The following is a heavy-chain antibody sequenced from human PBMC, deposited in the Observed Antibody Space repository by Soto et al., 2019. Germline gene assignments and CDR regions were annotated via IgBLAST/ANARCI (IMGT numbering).Heavy chain of an antibody. CDR3: ARVPLAGAGVDY. D-gene: IGHD6-13*01. CDR1: GFTFSSYA. J-gene: IGHJ4*02. V-gene: IGHV3-30-3*01. CDR2: ISYDGNYK. Sequence: GGSLRLSCAASGFTFSSYAMHWVRQAPGQGLEWVALISYDGNYKNYADSVKGRFTISRDNSKNTMYVQMNSLRPDDTAVYYCARVPLAGAGVDYWGQGTLVTVSS.